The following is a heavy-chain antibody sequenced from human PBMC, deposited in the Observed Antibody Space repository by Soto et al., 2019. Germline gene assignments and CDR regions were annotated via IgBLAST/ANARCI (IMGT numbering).Heavy chain of an antibody. J-gene: IGHJ4*02. CDR1: GFTFSSYG. CDR2: ISYDGSNK. Sequence: QVQLVESGGGVDQPGRSLRLSCAASGFTFSSYGMHWVRQAPGKGLEWVAVISYDGSNKYYADSVKGRFTISRDNSKNTLYLQMNSLRAEDTAVYYCATGRRGYSYGCFDYWGQGTLVTVSS. V-gene: IGHV3-30*03. D-gene: IGHD5-18*01. CDR3: ATGRRGYSYGCFDY.